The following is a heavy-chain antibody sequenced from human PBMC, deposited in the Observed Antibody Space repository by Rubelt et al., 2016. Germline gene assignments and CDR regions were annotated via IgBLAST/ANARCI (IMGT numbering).Heavy chain of an antibody. V-gene: IGHV1-2*02. CDR1: GYTFTGYY. D-gene: IGHD6-19*01. CDR3: ARDLYKGPRWLVAY. CDR2: INPNSGGT. J-gene: IGHJ4*02. Sequence: QVQLVQSGAEVKKPGASVKVSCKASGYTFTGYYMHWVRQAPGQGLEWMGWINPNSGGTNYAQVFEGRVTMTRDTSISAAYVELSWLGSDDAAVYYCARDLYKGPRWLVAYWGQGTLVTVSS.